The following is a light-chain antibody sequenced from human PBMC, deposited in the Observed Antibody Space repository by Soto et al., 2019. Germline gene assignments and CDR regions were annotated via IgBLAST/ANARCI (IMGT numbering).Light chain of an antibody. CDR3: NSYTNSSAVV. Sequence: ISCAGTRDDIGAYDYVSWYQQHPGNAPKLLVYEVTNRPSGVSDRFSGSKSGNTASLTISGLQAEDEADYYCNSYTNSSAVVFGGGTKVTVL. V-gene: IGLV2-14*01. CDR2: EVT. J-gene: IGLJ2*01. CDR1: RDDIGAYDY.